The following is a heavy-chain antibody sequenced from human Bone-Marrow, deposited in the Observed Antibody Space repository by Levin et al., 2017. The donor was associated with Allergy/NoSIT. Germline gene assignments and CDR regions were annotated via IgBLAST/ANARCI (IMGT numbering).Heavy chain of an antibody. D-gene: IGHD5/OR15-5a*01. CDR1: GITFSTYA. J-gene: IGHJ4*02. CDR3: AGHSTHFDSSGYVYDDY. Sequence: RTGGSLRLSCEVSGITFSTYAMTWVRQAPGKGLEWVSTISSDDGTAYYADSVKGRFTISRDNSRNTLYVQLNSLGADDTAVYYCAGHSTHFDSSGYVYDDYWGQGTLVTVSS. CDR2: ISSDDGTA. V-gene: IGHV3-23*01.